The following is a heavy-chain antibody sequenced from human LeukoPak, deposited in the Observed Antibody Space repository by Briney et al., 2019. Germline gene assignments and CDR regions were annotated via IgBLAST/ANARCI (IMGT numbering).Heavy chain of an antibody. D-gene: IGHD2-21*01. V-gene: IGHV1-2*02. CDR1: GYTFTSYD. J-gene: IGHJ5*02. Sequence: VASVKVSCKASGYTFTSYDINWVRQAPGQGLEWMGWINPDSGVTNYTQKFQGRVTMTRDTSIDTAYMKLNSLTSDDTAVYYCARDFKPLGYCGGDCFPTCLDPWGQGTLVTVAS. CDR2: INPDSGVT. CDR3: ARDFKPLGYCGGDCFPTCLDP.